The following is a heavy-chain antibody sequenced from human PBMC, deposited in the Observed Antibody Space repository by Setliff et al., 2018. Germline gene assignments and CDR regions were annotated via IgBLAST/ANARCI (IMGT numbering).Heavy chain of an antibody. Sequence: GSLRLSCAASGFTFTYYPMHWVRQAPGKGLEWVAVILHDGSNEYYADSVKGRFTISRDNSKNTLYLQMNSLRPEDTAVYYCARTCSGSGCYAGLESWGQGTPVTVS. D-gene: IGHD2-15*01. CDR3: ARTCSGSGCYAGLES. CDR2: ILHDGSNE. J-gene: IGHJ4*02. V-gene: IGHV3-30*04. CDR1: GFTFTYYP.